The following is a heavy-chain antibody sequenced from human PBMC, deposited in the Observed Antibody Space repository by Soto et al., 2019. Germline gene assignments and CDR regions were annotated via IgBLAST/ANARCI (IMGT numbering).Heavy chain of an antibody. J-gene: IGHJ6*02. Sequence: VQLVESGGGVVQPGRSLRLSCAASGFTFSSYAMHWVRQAPGKGLEWVAVISYDGSNKYYADSVKGRFTISRDNSKNTLYLQMNSLRAEDTAVYYCARDVVVAATSYYGMDVWGQGTTVTVSS. CDR1: GFTFSSYA. D-gene: IGHD2-15*01. CDR3: ARDVVVAATSYYGMDV. CDR2: ISYDGSNK. V-gene: IGHV3-30-3*01.